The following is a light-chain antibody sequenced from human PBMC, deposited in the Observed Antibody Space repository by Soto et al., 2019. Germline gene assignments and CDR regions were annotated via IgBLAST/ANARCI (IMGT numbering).Light chain of an antibody. J-gene: IGKJ1*01. CDR1: QSVSSSS. V-gene: IGKV3-20*01. CDR2: GAS. Sequence: EIVLTQSPCTLSLSPGKRATLSCRASQSVSSSSLAWYQQKPGQAPRLLIYGASSRATGIPDRFSGSGSGTDFTLTISRLEPEDFAVYYCQHYGNSPRAFGQGTKVDIK. CDR3: QHYGNSPRA.